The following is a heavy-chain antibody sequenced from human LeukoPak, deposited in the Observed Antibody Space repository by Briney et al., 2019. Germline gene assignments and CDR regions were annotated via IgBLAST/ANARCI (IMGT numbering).Heavy chain of an antibody. CDR1: GGSISSGGYY. Sequence: SETPSLTCTVSGGSISSGGYYWSWIRQPPGKGLEWIGYIYHSGSTYYNPSLKSRVTISVDRSKNQFSLKLSSVTAADTAVYYCARDPRSGGSYLPLDYWGQGTLVTVSS. CDR3: ARDPRSGGSYLPLDY. D-gene: IGHD1-26*01. CDR2: IYHSGST. V-gene: IGHV4-30-2*01. J-gene: IGHJ4*02.